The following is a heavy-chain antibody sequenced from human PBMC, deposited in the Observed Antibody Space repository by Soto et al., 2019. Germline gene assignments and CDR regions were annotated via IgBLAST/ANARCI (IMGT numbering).Heavy chain of an antibody. CDR2: IYYSGST. CDR1: GGSITSYY. J-gene: IGHJ2*01. V-gene: IGHV4-59*08. CDR3: ASIPSGSYWYFDL. Sequence: QVQLQESGPALVKPSETLSLTCTVSGGSITSYYWNWIRQPPGKGLEWIGYIYYSGSTNYNPSLRSRVTISVDTSKNQFSLKLRSVTAADTAVYYCASIPSGSYWYFDLWGRGTLVTVSS. D-gene: IGHD1-26*01.